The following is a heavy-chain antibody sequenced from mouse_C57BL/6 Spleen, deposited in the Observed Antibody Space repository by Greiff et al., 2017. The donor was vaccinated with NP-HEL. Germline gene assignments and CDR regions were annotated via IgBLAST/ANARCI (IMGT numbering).Heavy chain of an antibody. CDR3: ARPYGSSPYYYAMEY. V-gene: IGHV5-17*01. Sequence: EVHLVESGGGLVKPGGSLKLSCAASGFTFSDYGMHWVRQAPEKGLEWVAYISSGSSTIYYADTVKGRFTISRDNAKNTLFLQMTRLRSEDTAMYYCARPYGSSPYYYAMEYWGQGTSVTVSS. CDR2: ISSGSSTI. D-gene: IGHD1-1*01. J-gene: IGHJ4*01. CDR1: GFTFSDYG.